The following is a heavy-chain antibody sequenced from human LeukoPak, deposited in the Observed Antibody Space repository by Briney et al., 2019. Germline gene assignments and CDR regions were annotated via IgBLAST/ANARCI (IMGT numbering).Heavy chain of an antibody. V-gene: IGHV3-53*01. Sequence: PGGSLRLSCAASGFTVSSNYMSWVRQAPGEGLGWISVIHSGGSTYYADSVKGRFTISRDNSKNTLYLQMNSLRAEDTAVYYCARDRHFGSSWAHYYYYYGMDVWGQGTTVTVPS. D-gene: IGHD6-13*01. CDR1: GFTVSSNY. J-gene: IGHJ6*02. CDR2: IHSGGST. CDR3: ARDRHFGSSWAHYYYYYGMDV.